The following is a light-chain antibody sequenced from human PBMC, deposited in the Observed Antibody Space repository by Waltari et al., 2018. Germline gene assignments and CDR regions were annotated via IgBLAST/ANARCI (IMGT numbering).Light chain of an antibody. CDR3: QHYVRLPVT. Sequence: EIVLTQSPGTLSLSPGERATLSCRASQSVGRSLALYQQKPGRAPRLLLYGTSTRATGIPDRFSGSGSGTDFSLTISRLEPEDFAVYYCQHYVRLPVTFGQGTKVEI. J-gene: IGKJ1*01. V-gene: IGKV3-20*01. CDR1: QSVGRS. CDR2: GTS.